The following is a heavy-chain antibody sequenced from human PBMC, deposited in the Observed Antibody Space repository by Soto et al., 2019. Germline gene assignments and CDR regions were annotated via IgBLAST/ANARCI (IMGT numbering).Heavy chain of an antibody. Sequence: QVQLQESGPGLVKPSQTLSLTCTVSGGSISSGGYYWSWIRQHPGKGLEWIGYIYYSGSTYYNPSLKSRVTISVDTSKNQFSLKLSSVTAADTAVYYCARDKGTMVRGVIRWGNWFDPWGQGTLVTVSS. CDR1: GGSISSGGYY. CDR3: ARDKGTMVRGVIRWGNWFDP. V-gene: IGHV4-31*03. J-gene: IGHJ5*02. CDR2: IYYSGST. D-gene: IGHD3-10*01.